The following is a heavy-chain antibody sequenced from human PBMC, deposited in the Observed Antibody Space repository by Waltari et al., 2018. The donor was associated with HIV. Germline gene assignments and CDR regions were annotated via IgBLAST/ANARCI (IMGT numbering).Heavy chain of an antibody. V-gene: IGHV3-33*01. CDR1: GFTFGCLG. J-gene: IGHJ4*02. CDR2: IWFDGSKK. D-gene: IGHD3-16*01. CDR3: ARDRGGLRQPLDY. Sequence: QVQLVESGGGVVKPGGSLRPSCAGAGFTFGCLGMHRVRQAPGKGLEWVSVIWFDGSKKFYADSVKGRFTISRDNSKNIVHLQMNSLRAEDTALYYCARDRGGLRQPLDYWGQGTLVTVSS.